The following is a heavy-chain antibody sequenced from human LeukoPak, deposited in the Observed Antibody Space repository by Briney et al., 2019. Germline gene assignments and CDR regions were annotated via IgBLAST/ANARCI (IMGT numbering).Heavy chain of an antibody. Sequence: PGRSLRLSCAASGFTFSSYGMHWVRQAPGKGLEWVAVISYDGSNKYYAGSVKGRFTISRDNSKNTLYLQMNSLRAEDTAVYYCAKDRPMTTVTTGDYWGQGTLVTVSS. CDR1: GFTFSSYG. V-gene: IGHV3-30*18. CDR2: ISYDGSNK. CDR3: AKDRPMTTVTTGDY. D-gene: IGHD4-17*01. J-gene: IGHJ4*02.